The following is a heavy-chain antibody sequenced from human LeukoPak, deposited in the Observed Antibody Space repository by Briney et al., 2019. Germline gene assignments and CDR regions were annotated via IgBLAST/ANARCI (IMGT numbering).Heavy chain of an antibody. J-gene: IGHJ4*02. Sequence: GGSLRLSCAASGFTVSSNYMSWVRQAPGKGLEWVSVIYSGGSTYYADPVKGRFTISRDNSKNTLYLQMNSLRAEDTAVYYCAREYSSGWGPFDYWGQGTLVTVSS. CDR3: AREYSSGWGPFDY. D-gene: IGHD6-19*01. CDR2: IYSGGST. CDR1: GFTVSSNY. V-gene: IGHV3-66*01.